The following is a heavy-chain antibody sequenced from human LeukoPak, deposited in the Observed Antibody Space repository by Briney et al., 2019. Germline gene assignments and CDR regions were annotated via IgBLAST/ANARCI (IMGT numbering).Heavy chain of an antibody. CDR2: IIPIFGTA. D-gene: IGHD2/OR15-2a*01. Sequence: GSSVKVSCKASGGTFNSYAISWGRQAPGQGLEGMGGIIPIFGTANYAQKFQGRVTITGEESTSTAYMEMSRQRDEERGVYYCARARSFDFEYCVLDFSAEEVCDAFDIWGQGTMVTVSS. CDR3: ARARSFDFEYCVLDFSAEEVCDAFDI. J-gene: IGHJ3*02. V-gene: IGHV1-69*01. CDR1: GGTFNSYA.